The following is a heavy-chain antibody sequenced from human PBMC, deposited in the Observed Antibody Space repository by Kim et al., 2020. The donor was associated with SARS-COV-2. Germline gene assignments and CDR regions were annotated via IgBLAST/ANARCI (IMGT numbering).Heavy chain of an antibody. V-gene: IGHV7-4-1*02. J-gene: IGHJ6*02. CDR1: GYTFTSYA. D-gene: IGHD2-15*01. CDR3: ARGDGDCSGGSCGLYYYYGMDV. Sequence: ASVKVSCKASGYTFTSYAMNWVRQAPGQGLEWMGWINTNTGNPTYAQGFTGRFVFSLDTSVSTAYLQISSLKAEDTAVYYCARGDGDCSGGSCGLYYYYGMDVWGQGTTVTVSS. CDR2: INTNTGNP.